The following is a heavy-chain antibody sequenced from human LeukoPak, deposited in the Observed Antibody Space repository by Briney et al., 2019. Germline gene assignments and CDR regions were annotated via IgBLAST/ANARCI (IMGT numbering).Heavy chain of an antibody. Sequence: PSETLSLTCTVSNGSISICYWSWVRQPAGKGLEWIGRISASGSTNYNPSLKSRVTMSVDTSKNQYSLKLSSVTAADTAVYYCAREITVTRPLDYCGHGTLVTVSS. V-gene: IGHV4-4*07. J-gene: IGHJ4*01. CDR1: NGSISICY. CDR2: ISASGST. D-gene: IGHD4-17*01. CDR3: AREITVTRPLDY.